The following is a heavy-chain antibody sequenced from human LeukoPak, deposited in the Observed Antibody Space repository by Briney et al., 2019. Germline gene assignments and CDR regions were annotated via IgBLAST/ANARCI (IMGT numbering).Heavy chain of an antibody. CDR1: GFTFSDYY. D-gene: IGHD3-22*01. J-gene: IGHJ4*02. Sequence: GSLRLSCAASGFTFSDYYMSWIRQSPGKGLEWIGSFSHRGGSYHNPSLKSRVTISVDTSKNQFSLKLLSVTAADTAVYYCARAQDFSDSSGPNYLDFWGQGILVTVSS. CDR3: ARAQDFSDSSGPNYLDF. CDR2: FSHRGGS. V-gene: IGHV4-38-2*01.